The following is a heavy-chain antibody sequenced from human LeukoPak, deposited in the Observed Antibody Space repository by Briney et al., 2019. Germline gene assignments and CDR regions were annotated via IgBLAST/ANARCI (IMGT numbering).Heavy chain of an antibody. Sequence: SSETLSLTCTVSGGSISSGSYYWSWIRQPAGKGLEWIGRIYTSGSTKYNPSLKRRVTMSVDTSKNQFSLKLSSVTAADTAVYYCARVQRRYDSSGYYYDHYYYYYMDVWGKGATVTVSS. J-gene: IGHJ6*03. CDR2: IYTSGST. V-gene: IGHV4-61*02. D-gene: IGHD3-22*01. CDR1: GGSISSGSYY. CDR3: ARVQRRYDSSGYYYDHYYYYYMDV.